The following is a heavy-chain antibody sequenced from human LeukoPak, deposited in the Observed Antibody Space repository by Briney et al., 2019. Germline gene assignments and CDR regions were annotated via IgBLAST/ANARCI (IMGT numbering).Heavy chain of an antibody. D-gene: IGHD3-10*01. V-gene: IGHV4-34*01. CDR3: ARDPVMVRGVIIEDGDHFDY. CDR2: INRSGST. CDR1: GGSFSGYY. J-gene: IGHJ4*02. Sequence: SETLSLTCAVYGGSFSGYYWSWIRQPPGKGLEWIGEINRSGSTNYNPSLKSRVTMSVDTSKNQFSLKLSSVTAADTAVYYCARDPVMVRGVIIEDGDHFDYWGQGTLVTVSS.